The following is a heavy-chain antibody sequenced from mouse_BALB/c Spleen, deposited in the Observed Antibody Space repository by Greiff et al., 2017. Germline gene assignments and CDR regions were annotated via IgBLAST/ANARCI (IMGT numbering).Heavy chain of an antibody. D-gene: IGHD1-1*02. V-gene: IGHV1-9*01. CDR1: GYTFSSYW. CDR3: AREDYGGSWFAY. Sequence: QVQLQQSGAELMKPGASVKISCKATGYTFSSYWIEWVKQRPGHGLEWIGEILPGSGSTNYIEKFKGKATFTADTSSNTAYMQLSSLTSEDSAVYYCAREDYGGSWFAYWGQGTLVTVSA. CDR2: ILPGSGST. J-gene: IGHJ3*01.